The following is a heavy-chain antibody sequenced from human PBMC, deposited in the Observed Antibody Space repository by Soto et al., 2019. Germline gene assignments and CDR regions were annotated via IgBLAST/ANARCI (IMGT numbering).Heavy chain of an antibody. Sequence: ASVKVSCKASGYTFTSYGISWVRQAPGQGLEWMGWISAYNGNTNYAQKLQGRVTMTTDTSTSTAYMELRSLRSDDTAVYYCARALEQWLGINWFDPWGQGTLVTVSS. V-gene: IGHV1-18*01. J-gene: IGHJ5*02. CDR3: ARALEQWLGINWFDP. CDR2: ISAYNGNT. CDR1: GYTFTSYG. D-gene: IGHD6-19*01.